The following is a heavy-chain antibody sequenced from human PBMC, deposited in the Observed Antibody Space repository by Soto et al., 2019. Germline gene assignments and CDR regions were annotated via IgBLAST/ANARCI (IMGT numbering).Heavy chain of an antibody. J-gene: IGHJ6*02. CDR3: AKDAITMVRGVISYYGMDV. D-gene: IGHD3-10*01. Sequence: EVQLVESGGGLVQPGRSLRLSCAASGFTFDDYAMHWVRQAPGKGLEWVSGISWNSGSIGYADSVKGRFTISRDNAKHSLYLQMNRLGAEDTALYYCAKDAITMVRGVISYYGMDVWGQGTTVTVSS. CDR2: ISWNSGSI. V-gene: IGHV3-9*01. CDR1: GFTFDDYA.